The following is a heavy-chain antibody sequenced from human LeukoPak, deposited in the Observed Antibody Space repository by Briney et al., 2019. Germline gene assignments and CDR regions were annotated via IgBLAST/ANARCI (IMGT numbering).Heavy chain of an antibody. D-gene: IGHD4-17*01. CDR3: ARDTVSLDWYFDL. Sequence: ASVKVSCKASGYTFTGYYMHWVRQAPGQGLEWMGWINPNSGGTNYAQKFQGRVTMTRDTSISTAYMELSRLRSDDTAVYYCARDTVSLDWYFDLWGRGTLVTVSS. CDR1: GYTFTGYY. CDR2: INPNSGGT. V-gene: IGHV1-2*02. J-gene: IGHJ2*01.